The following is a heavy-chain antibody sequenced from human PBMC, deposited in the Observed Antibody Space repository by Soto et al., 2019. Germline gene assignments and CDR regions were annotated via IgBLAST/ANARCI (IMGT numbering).Heavy chain of an antibody. Sequence: RGQSLKISCKASGYRFANSWIGWVRQMPGKGLEWMGTIYPGDSDTRYSPSFQGQVTISADKSIGTAYLQWSSLKASDTAMYYCAKSGYSSHCMHFWGQGTTVTVFS. V-gene: IGHV5-51*01. CDR3: AKSGYSSHCMHF. D-gene: IGHD3-22*01. J-gene: IGHJ6*02. CDR1: GYRFANSW. CDR2: IYPGDSDT.